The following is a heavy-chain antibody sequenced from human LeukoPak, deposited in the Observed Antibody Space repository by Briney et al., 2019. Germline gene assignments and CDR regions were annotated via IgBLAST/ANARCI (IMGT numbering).Heavy chain of an antibody. J-gene: IGHJ5*02. Sequence: SQTLSLTCAISGDIVSSNSAAWNWIRQSPSRGLEWLGRTYYRSKWYNDYAVSVKSRITINPDTSKNQFSLQLNSVTPEDTAVYYCARDKIWFGELLYSSFDPWGQGTLVTVSP. CDR2: TYYRSKWYN. D-gene: IGHD3-10*01. V-gene: IGHV6-1*01. CDR1: GDIVSSNSAA. CDR3: ARDKIWFGELLYSSFDP.